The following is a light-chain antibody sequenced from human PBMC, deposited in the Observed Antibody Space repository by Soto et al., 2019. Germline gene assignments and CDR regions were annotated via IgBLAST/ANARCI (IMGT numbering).Light chain of an antibody. V-gene: IGKV1-9*01. CDR2: AAS. Sequence: DIQLTQSPSFLSASVGDKVTITCRASQAISSSLAWYQQNPGKAPKLLIYAASTLQSGVPSRFSGSGSGTEFTLTISSLQPEDFATYSCQQLNSYPLTFGGGAKVEI. CDR1: QAISSS. CDR3: QQLNSYPLT. J-gene: IGKJ4*01.